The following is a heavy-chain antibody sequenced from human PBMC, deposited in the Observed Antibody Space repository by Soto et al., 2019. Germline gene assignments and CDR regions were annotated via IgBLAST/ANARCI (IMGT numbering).Heavy chain of an antibody. V-gene: IGHV4-59*01. Sequence: SETLSLTCSVSGGSMSEYFWSWIRQSPGKGLEWIGYIYYLGSTDYNPSLKSRVTISVDTSKRQFSLRLTSVTAADTAVYYCARDGYDGSGSPYPAYWGPGTQVTVS. J-gene: IGHJ4*02. CDR2: IYYLGST. CDR3: ARDGYDGSGSPYPAY. CDR1: GGSMSEYF. D-gene: IGHD3-10*01.